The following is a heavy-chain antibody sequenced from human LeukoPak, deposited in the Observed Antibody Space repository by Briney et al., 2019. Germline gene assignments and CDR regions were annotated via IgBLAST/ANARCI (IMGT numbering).Heavy chain of an antibody. CDR1: GFTFSGYE. V-gene: IGHV3-48*03. J-gene: IGHJ4*02. CDR3: AREDGSGWYGFDY. Sequence: GGSLRLSCAASGFTFSGYEMNWVRQAPGKGPEWVSCIGTGGRTTYYADSVKGRFTISRDNAKNSLYLQMNSLRAEDTAVYYCAREDGSGWYGFDYWGQGTLVTVSS. D-gene: IGHD6-19*01. CDR2: IGTGGRTT.